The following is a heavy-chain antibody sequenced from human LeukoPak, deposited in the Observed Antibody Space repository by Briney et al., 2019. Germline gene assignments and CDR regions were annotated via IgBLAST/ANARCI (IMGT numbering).Heavy chain of an antibody. CDR2: IWYDGSNK. Sequence: GRSLRLSCAASGFTFSSYGMHWVRQAPGKGLEWVAVIWYDGSNKYYADSVKGRFTISRDNSKNTLYLQMNSLRAEDTAVYYCAKDQPAAYFDYWGQGSLVTVSS. CDR3: AKDQPAAYFDY. J-gene: IGHJ4*02. V-gene: IGHV3-33*06. D-gene: IGHD2-2*01. CDR1: GFTFSSYG.